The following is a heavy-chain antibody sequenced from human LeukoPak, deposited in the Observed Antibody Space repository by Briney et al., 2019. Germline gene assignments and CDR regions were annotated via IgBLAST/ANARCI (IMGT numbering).Heavy chain of an antibody. CDR3: ARVAYCSGGSCYPAYFDY. CDR1: GGSISSYY. V-gene: IGHV4-4*07. CDR2: IYTSGST. Sequence: PSETLSLTCTVSGGSISSYYWSWIRQPAGKGLEWIGRIYTSGSTNYNPSLKSRITMSVDTSKNQFSLKLSSVTAADTAVYYCARVAYCSGGSCYPAYFDYWGQGTLVTVSS. J-gene: IGHJ4*02. D-gene: IGHD2-15*01.